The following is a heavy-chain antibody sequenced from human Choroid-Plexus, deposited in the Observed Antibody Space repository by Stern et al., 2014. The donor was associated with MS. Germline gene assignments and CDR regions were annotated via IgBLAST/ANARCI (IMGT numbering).Heavy chain of an antibody. Sequence: QVQLMESGPEAKKPGATVKVSCKTSGYIFTASYIHWARKAPGQGLDWLAGITHTTRGTKYAQKFQGRVTLSRDPSSSTAYVELSSLTSDDTAVYYCARDQRGITIFGVVTDYYYLVMDVWGQGTTVPVSS. CDR3: ARDQRGITIFGVVTDYYYLVMDV. CDR2: ITHTTRGT. CDR1: GYIFTASY. J-gene: IGHJ6*02. D-gene: IGHD3-3*01. V-gene: IGHV1-2*02.